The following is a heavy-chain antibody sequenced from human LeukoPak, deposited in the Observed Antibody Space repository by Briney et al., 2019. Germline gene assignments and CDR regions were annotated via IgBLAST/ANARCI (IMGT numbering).Heavy chain of an antibody. D-gene: IGHD6-19*01. CDR2: INHSGST. CDR3: ARGMGLIAVAGTDWFDP. V-gene: IGHV4-34*01. Sequence: SETLSLTCAVYGGSFSGYYWSWIRQPPGKGLEWIGEINHSGSTNYNPSLKSRVTISVDTSKNQFSLKLSSVTAADTAVYYCARGMGLIAVAGTDWFDPWGQGTLVTVSS. J-gene: IGHJ5*02. CDR1: GGSFSGYY.